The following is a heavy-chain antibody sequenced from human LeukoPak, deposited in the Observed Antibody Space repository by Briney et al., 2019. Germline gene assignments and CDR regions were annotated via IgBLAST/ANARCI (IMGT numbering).Heavy chain of an antibody. V-gene: IGHV1-3*01. J-gene: IGHJ3*02. CDR2: INAGNGNT. D-gene: IGHD4-11*01. Sequence: ASVKVSCTASGYTFTSYAMHWVRQAPGQRLEWMGWINAGNGNTKYSQKFQGRVTITRDTSASTAYMELSSLRSEDTAVYYCARRLPTEGHDAFDIWGQGTMVTVSS. CDR3: ARRLPTEGHDAFDI. CDR1: GYTFTSYA.